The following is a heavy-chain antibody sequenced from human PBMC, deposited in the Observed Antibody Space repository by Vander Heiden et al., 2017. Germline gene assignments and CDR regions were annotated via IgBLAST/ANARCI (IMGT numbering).Heavy chain of an antibody. Sequence: EVQLVQSGAEVKKPGESLKISCKGSGYSFTSYWIGWVRQMPGKGLEWMGIIYPGDSDTRYSPSFQGQVTISADKSISTAYLQWSSLKASDTAMYYCARLGRYCSSTSCYYYYYGMDVWGQGTTVTVSS. V-gene: IGHV5-51*01. CDR1: GYSFTSYW. CDR3: ARLGRYCSSTSCYYYYYGMDV. CDR2: IYPGDSDT. J-gene: IGHJ6*02. D-gene: IGHD2-2*01.